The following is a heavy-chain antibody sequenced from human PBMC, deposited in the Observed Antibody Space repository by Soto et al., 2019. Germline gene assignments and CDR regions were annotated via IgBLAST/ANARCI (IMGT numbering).Heavy chain of an antibody. V-gene: IGHV3-30*18. CDR3: AKDHGIAAANDY. Sequence: GGSLRLSCAASGFTFSSYGMHWVRQAPGKGLEWVAVISYDGSNKYYADSVKGRFTISRDNSKNTLYLQMNSLRPEDTAVYYCAKDHGIAAANDYWGQGTLVTVSS. CDR2: ISYDGSNK. CDR1: GFTFSSYG. J-gene: IGHJ4*02. D-gene: IGHD6-13*01.